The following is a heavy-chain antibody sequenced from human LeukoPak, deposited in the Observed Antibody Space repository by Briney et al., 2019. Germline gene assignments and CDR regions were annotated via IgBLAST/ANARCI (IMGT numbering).Heavy chain of an antibody. CDR3: TGQDRTYYFDY. J-gene: IGHJ4*02. CDR2: IKSKTDGGTT. V-gene: IGHV3-15*01. CDR1: GFTFSNAW. D-gene: IGHD3-16*01. Sequence: GGSLRLSCAASGFTFSNAWMSWVRQAPGKGLEWVGRIKSKTDGGTTDYAAPVKGRFTISRDDSKNTLYLQMNSLRTEDTAVYYCTGQDRTYYFDYWGQGTLVTVSS.